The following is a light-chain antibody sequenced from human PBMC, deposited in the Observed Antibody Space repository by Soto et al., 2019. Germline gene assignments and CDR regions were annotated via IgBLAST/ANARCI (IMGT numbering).Light chain of an antibody. V-gene: IGKV3-20*01. CDR2: GAS. CDR3: QHYGSSPWT. Sequence: EIKMTQSPGTLSLSPGDRATLYCRASQSVSSSNLAWYQQKRGQSPRLLIYGASSRATGIPDRFSGSGSGPDFTLTISRLEPEDFAVYFCQHYGSSPWTFGQGTKVDIK. J-gene: IGKJ1*01. CDR1: QSVSSSN.